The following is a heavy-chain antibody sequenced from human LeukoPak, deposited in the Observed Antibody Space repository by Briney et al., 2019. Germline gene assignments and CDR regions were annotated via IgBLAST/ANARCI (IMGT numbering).Heavy chain of an antibody. D-gene: IGHD3-3*01. Sequence: SGTLSLTCAVSGGSISSSNWWSWVRQPPGKGLERIGEIYHSGSTNYNPSLKSRVTISVDKSKNQFSLKLSSVTAADTAVYYCARARYYDFWSGFDYWGQGTLVTVSS. CDR1: GGSISSSNW. CDR2: IYHSGST. V-gene: IGHV4-4*02. CDR3: ARARYYDFWSGFDY. J-gene: IGHJ4*02.